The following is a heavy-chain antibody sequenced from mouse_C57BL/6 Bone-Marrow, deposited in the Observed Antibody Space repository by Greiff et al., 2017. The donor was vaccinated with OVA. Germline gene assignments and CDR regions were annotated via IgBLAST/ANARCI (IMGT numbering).Heavy chain of an antibody. D-gene: IGHD3-2*02. V-gene: IGHV1-82*01. CDR3: ARSDSSGYVGNYFDY. J-gene: IGHJ2*01. CDR2: IYPGDGDT. CDR1: GYAFSSSW. Sequence: VKLMESGPELVKPGASVKISCKASGYAFSSSWMNWVKQRPGKGLEWIGRIYPGDGDTNYNGKFKGKATLTADKSSSTAYMQLSSLTSEDSAVYFCARSDSSGYVGNYFDYWGQGTTLTVSS.